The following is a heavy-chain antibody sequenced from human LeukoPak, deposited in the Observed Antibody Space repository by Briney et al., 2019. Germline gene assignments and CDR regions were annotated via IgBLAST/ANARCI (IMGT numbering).Heavy chain of an antibody. CDR3: ARASSSLGRSSWYYHDAFDI. Sequence: GGSLRLSCAASGFTFSSYWMHWVRQAPGKWLVWVSRINSDGSSTSYADSVKGRFTISRDNAKNTLYLQMNSLRAEDTAVYYCARASSSLGRSSWYYHDAFDIWGQGTMVTVSS. CDR2: INSDGSST. V-gene: IGHV3-74*01. CDR1: GFTFSSYW. D-gene: IGHD6-13*01. J-gene: IGHJ3*02.